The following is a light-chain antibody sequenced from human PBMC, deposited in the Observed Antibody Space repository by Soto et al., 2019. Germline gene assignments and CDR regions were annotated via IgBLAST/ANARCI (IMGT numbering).Light chain of an antibody. CDR1: QSVSSNY. V-gene: IGKV3-20*01. J-gene: IGKJ1*01. CDR3: QQYKSYWT. Sequence: EIVLTQSPGTLSLSPGERATLSCRASQSVSSNYLAWYQQKPGQAPRLLIYGASSRATGIPDRFSGSGSGTEFTLTINSLQPDDFATYYCQQYKSYWTFGQGTKVDIK. CDR2: GAS.